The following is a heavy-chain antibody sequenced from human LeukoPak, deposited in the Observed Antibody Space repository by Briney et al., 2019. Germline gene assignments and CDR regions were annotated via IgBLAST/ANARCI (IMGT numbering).Heavy chain of an antibody. CDR2: MNPNSGNT. V-gene: IGHV1-8*03. J-gene: IGHJ3*02. D-gene: IGHD6-6*01. CDR3: ARDSSSSSFDI. CDR1: GYTFTSYD. Sequence: GASVKVSCKASGYTFTSYDINWVRQATGQGLEWMGWMNPNSGNTGYAQKFQGRVTITRNTSISTAYMELSRLRSDDTAVYYCARDSSSSSFDIWGQGTMVTVSS.